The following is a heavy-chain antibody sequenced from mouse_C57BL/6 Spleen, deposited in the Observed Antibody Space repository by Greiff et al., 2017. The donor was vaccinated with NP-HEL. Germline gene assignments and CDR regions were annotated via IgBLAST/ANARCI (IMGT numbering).Heavy chain of an antibody. CDR1: GYAFSSYW. D-gene: IGHD4-1*01. J-gene: IGHJ2*01. CDR3: ARGSFWDPYSFDC. CDR2: IYPGDGDT. Sequence: QVQLQQSGAELVKPGASVKISCKASGYAFSSYWMNWVKQRPGKGLEWIGQIYPGDGDTNYNGKFKGKATLTADKSSSTAYSQLSCLTSEDSAVYFCARGSFWDPYSFDCWGQGTTLTVSS. V-gene: IGHV1-80*01.